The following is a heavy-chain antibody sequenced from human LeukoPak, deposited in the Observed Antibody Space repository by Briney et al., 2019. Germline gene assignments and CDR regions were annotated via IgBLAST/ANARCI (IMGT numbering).Heavy chain of an antibody. V-gene: IGHV4-39*07. D-gene: IGHD1-7*01. Sequence: SETLSLTCTVSGGSISSSTYYWGWIRQPPGKGLEWIGSIYYSGSTYYNPSLKSRVTISVDTSKNQFSLKLSSVTAADTAVYYCQLELPQLLTTTFDYWGQGTLVTVSS. CDR3: QLELPQLLTTTFDY. CDR1: GGSISSSTYY. CDR2: IYYSGST. J-gene: IGHJ4*02.